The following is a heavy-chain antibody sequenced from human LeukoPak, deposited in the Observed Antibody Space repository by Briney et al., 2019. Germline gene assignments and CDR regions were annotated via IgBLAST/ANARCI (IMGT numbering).Heavy chain of an antibody. Sequence: ASVKVSCKASGYTFTSYAISWVRQAPGQGLEWMGWINPNSGGTNYAQEFQGRVTMTRDTSISTAYMELSRLRSDDTAVYYCARDLEVVVVPAAKPVYYYYGMDVWGQGTTVTVSS. V-gene: IGHV1-2*02. CDR1: GYTFTSYA. D-gene: IGHD2-2*01. CDR3: ARDLEVVVVPAAKPVYYYYGMDV. J-gene: IGHJ6*02. CDR2: INPNSGGT.